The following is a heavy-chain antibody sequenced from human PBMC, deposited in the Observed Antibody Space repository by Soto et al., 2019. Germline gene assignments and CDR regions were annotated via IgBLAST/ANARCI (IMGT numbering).Heavy chain of an antibody. CDR3: ARPAGRYYYYYYGMDV. Sequence: QVQLVQSGAEVKKPGSSVKVSCKASGGTFSSYAISWVRQAPGQGLEWMGGIIPIFGTANYAQKFQGRVTITADESTSTAYMGLSSLRSEDTAVYYCARPAGRYYYYYYGMDVWGQGTTVTVSS. D-gene: IGHD6-19*01. J-gene: IGHJ6*02. CDR1: GGTFSSYA. CDR2: IIPIFGTA. V-gene: IGHV1-69*01.